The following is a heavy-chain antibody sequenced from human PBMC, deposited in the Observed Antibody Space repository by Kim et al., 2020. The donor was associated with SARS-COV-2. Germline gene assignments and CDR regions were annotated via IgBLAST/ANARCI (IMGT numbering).Heavy chain of an antibody. CDR3: AKDGARFLEWLHWFDP. Sequence: SLRLSCAASGFTFGDYAMHWVRQAPGKGLEWVSGISWNSGSIGYADSVKGRFTISRDNAKNSLYLQMNSLRAEDTALYYCAKDGARFLEWLHWFDPWGQGTLVTVSS. CDR2: ISWNSGSI. J-gene: IGHJ5*02. V-gene: IGHV3-9*01. D-gene: IGHD3-3*01. CDR1: GFTFGDYA.